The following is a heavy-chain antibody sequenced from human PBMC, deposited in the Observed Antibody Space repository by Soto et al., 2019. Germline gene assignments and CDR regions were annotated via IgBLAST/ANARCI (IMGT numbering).Heavy chain of an antibody. CDR3: ARRLLGSGWTLDS. V-gene: IGHV4-59*13. CDR1: GASITTYY. CDR2: VYHTGST. D-gene: IGHD6-19*01. Sequence: ASETLSLTCDVSGASITTYYWSWIRQAPGKGLEWIGNVYHTGSTDYNSSLRSRVTISVDTSKNQFSLNMNSVTAADTAVYYCARRLLGSGWTLDSWGQGALVTVSS. J-gene: IGHJ4*02.